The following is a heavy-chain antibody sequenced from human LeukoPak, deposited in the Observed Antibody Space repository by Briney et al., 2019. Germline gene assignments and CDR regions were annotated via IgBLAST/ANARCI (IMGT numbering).Heavy chain of an antibody. Sequence: SETLSLTCTVSGGSISSSSYYWGWIRQPPGKGLEWIGSIYYSGSTYYNPSLKSRVTISVDTSKNQFSLKLSSVTAADTAVYYCASGYSGWIDYWGQGTLVTVSS. CDR1: GGSISSSSYY. CDR3: ASGYSGWIDY. D-gene: IGHD5-12*01. V-gene: IGHV4-39*07. J-gene: IGHJ4*02. CDR2: IYYSGST.